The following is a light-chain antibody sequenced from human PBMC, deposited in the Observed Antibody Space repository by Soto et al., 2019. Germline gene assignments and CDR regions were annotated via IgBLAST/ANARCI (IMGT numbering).Light chain of an antibody. CDR3: SSYTTNNAHV. J-gene: IGLJ2*01. V-gene: IGLV2-14*01. Sequence: QSALTQPASISASPGQSISISCTGTSNDVGAFDYVSWYQQHPGKAPKLIIFEVFNRPSGVSTRSSGSKSGSTASLTISGLQAEDEADYFCSSYTTNNAHVFGGGTKLTVL. CDR1: SNDVGAFDY. CDR2: EVF.